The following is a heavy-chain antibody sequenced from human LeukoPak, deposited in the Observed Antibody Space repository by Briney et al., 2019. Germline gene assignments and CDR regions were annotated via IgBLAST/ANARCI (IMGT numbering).Heavy chain of an antibody. Sequence: GGSLRLSCAASGFNFSKYIMTWVRQAPGKGLEWVSSLTASGANTYYADPVKGRFTISRDNARTSLSLQMNSLRVEDTAVYYCAGHTFTAMYWGQGTQVTVSS. J-gene: IGHJ4*02. D-gene: IGHD2-2*01. CDR1: GFNFSKYI. V-gene: IGHV3-21*01. CDR2: LTASGANT. CDR3: AGHTFTAMY.